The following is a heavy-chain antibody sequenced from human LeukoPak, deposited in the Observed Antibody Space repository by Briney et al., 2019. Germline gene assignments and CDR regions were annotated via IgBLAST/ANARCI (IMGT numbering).Heavy chain of an antibody. CDR2: ISGSGHST. J-gene: IGHJ3*01. D-gene: IGHD5-24*01. CDR3: AKDKSEMESITRAFDF. V-gene: IGHV3-23*01. CDR1: GFTFSSYA. Sequence: GGSLRLSCAASGFTFSSYAMSWVRQAPGEGLEWVSDISGSGHSTYYADSVKGRFTISRDNSKNTLFLQMNSLRAEDTAVYYCAKDKSEMESITRAFDFWGQGTMVTVSS.